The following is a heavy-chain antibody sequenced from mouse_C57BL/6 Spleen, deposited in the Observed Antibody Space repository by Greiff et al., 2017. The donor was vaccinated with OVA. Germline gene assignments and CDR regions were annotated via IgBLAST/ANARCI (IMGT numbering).Heavy chain of an antibody. J-gene: IGHJ2*01. Sequence: EVKLVESGPGMVKPSQSLSLTCTVTGYSITSGYDWHWIRHFPGNKLEWMGYISYSGSTNYNPSLKSRISITHDTSKNHFFLKLNSVTTEDTATYYCARGGTGTPFDHWGQGTTLTVSS. D-gene: IGHD4-1*01. CDR2: ISYSGST. CDR1: GYSITSGYD. CDR3: ARGGTGTPFDH. V-gene: IGHV3-1*01.